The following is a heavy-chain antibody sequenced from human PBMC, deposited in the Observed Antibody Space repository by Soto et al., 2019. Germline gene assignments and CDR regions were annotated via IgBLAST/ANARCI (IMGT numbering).Heavy chain of an antibody. CDR3: ARNKKAVAGTPTYYYGMDV. D-gene: IGHD6-19*01. CDR2: ISSSGSTI. Sequence: LRLSCAASGFTFSDYYMSWIRQAPGKGLEWVSYISSSGSTIYYADSVKGRFTISRDNAKNSLYLQMNSLRAEDTAVYYCARNKKAVAGTPTYYYGMDVWGQGTTVTVSS. V-gene: IGHV3-11*01. CDR1: GFTFSDYY. J-gene: IGHJ6*02.